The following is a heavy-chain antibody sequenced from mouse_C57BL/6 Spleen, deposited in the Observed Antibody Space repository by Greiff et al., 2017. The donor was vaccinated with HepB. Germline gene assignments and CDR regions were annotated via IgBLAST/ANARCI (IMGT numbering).Heavy chain of an antibody. V-gene: IGHV5-4*03. CDR2: LSDGGSYT. J-gene: IGHJ2*01. CDR3: ARAWDGYYAY. D-gene: IGHD2-3*01. Sequence: EVKLMESGGGLVKPGGSLKLSCAASGFTFSSYDMSWVRQTQEKRLEWVATLSDGGSYTYYPDNVKGRFTISRDNAKNNLYLQMSQLKSEDTAMYYCARAWDGYYAYWGQGTTLTVSS. CDR1: GFTFSSYD.